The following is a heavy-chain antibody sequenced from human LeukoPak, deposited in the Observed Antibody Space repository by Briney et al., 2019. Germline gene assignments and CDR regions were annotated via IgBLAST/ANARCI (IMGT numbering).Heavy chain of an antibody. Sequence: GGSLRLSCAASGFTFSSYSMNWVRQAPGKGLEWVSSISSSSSYIYYADSVKGRFTISRDNAKNSLCLQMNSLRVEDTAVYYCARDPGASHRYGMDVWGQGTTVTVSS. V-gene: IGHV3-21*01. CDR2: ISSSSSYI. CDR3: ARDPGASHRYGMDV. CDR1: GFTFSSYS. J-gene: IGHJ6*02. D-gene: IGHD3-10*01.